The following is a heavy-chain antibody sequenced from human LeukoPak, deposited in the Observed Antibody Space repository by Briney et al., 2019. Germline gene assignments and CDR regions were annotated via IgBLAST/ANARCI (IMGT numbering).Heavy chain of an antibody. J-gene: IGHJ4*02. CDR3: VLTGGARGY. Sequence: QSGGSLRLSCAASGFTFSSYAMSWVRQAPGKGLEWVSAISGSGGGSTYYADSVKGRFTISRDNSKNTLYLQMNSLRAEDTAVYHCVLTGGARGYWGQGTLVTVSS. CDR2: ISGSGGGST. CDR1: GFTFSSYA. V-gene: IGHV3-23*01. D-gene: IGHD3-10*01.